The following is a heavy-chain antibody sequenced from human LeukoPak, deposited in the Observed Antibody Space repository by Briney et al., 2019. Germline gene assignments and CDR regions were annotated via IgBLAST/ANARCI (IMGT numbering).Heavy chain of an antibody. V-gene: IGHV3-7*01. CDR1: GFTFSNSW. J-gene: IGHJ4*02. D-gene: IGHD3-10*01. Sequence: GGSLRLSCETSGFTFSNSWTSWLRQAPGKGLEWVAHTNEGGSDKYYVDSVKGRFTISRDNVKSSLSLQMNSLRAEDTAVYYCAIWFGDFNYWGQGTLVTVSS. CDR2: TNEGGSDK. CDR3: AIWFGDFNY.